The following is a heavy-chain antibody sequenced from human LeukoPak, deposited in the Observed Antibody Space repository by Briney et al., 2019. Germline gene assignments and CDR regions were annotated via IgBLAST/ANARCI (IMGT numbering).Heavy chain of an antibody. CDR2: MNPNSGNT. V-gene: IGHV1-8*01. CDR1: GYTFNSYD. CDR3: ARGKQAGYDFWSGYLGHYYYYYYMDV. J-gene: IGHJ6*03. D-gene: IGHD3-3*01. Sequence: ASVKVSCKASGYTFNSYDINWVRQATGQGLEWMGWMNPNSGNTGYAQKFQGRVTMTRNTSISTAYMELSSLRSEDTAVYYCARGKQAGYDFWSGYLGHYYYYYYMDVWGKGTTVTVSS.